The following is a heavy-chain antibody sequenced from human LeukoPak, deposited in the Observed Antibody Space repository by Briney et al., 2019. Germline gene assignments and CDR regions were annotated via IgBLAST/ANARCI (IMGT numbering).Heavy chain of an antibody. D-gene: IGHD4-17*01. Sequence: PSETLSLTCTVSAGSISSGSYYWSWIRQPAGKGLEWIGRIYTSGSTNYNPSLKSRVTISVDTSKNQFSLKLSSVTAADTAVYYCARAPPGAGDFYWYFDLWGRGTLVTVSS. CDR2: IYTSGST. CDR3: ARAPPGAGDFYWYFDL. V-gene: IGHV4-61*02. CDR1: AGSISSGSYY. J-gene: IGHJ2*01.